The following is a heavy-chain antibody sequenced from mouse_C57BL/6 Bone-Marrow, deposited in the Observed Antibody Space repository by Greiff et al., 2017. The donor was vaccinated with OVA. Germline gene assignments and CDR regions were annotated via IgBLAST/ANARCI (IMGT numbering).Heavy chain of an antibody. V-gene: IGHV1-82*01. Sequence: QVQLQQSGPELVKPGASVKISCKASGYAFSSSWMNWVKQRPGTGLEWIGRIYPGDGDTNYNGKFKGKAPLTADKSSSTAYMQLSSLTSEDAAVNESARDHSVGYFDDWGQGTTLTVAS. D-gene: IGHD1-1*01. J-gene: IGHJ2*01. CDR1: GYAFSSSW. CDR2: IYPGDGDT. CDR3: ARDHSVGYFDD.